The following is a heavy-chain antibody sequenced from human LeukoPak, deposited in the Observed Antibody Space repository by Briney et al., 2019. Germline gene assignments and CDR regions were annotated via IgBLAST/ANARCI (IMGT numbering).Heavy chain of an antibody. Sequence: PGGSLRLSCAASGFTFSSYAMSWVRQAPGKGLEWVSAISGSGGSTYHADSVKGRSTISRDNSKNTLYLQMNSLRAEDTAVYYCAKSPNYYDSSGYDYWGQGTLVTVSS. CDR3: AKSPNYYDSSGYDY. J-gene: IGHJ4*02. V-gene: IGHV3-23*01. CDR2: ISGSGGST. D-gene: IGHD3-22*01. CDR1: GFTFSSYA.